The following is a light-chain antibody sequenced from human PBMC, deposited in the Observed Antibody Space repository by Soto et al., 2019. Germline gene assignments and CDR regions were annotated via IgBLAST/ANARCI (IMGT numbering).Light chain of an antibody. V-gene: IGKV3-20*01. Sequence: ILLTQSPDTLSLSPGSTAILSCRASQTVDTYSAWYQLKPGQRPRLLIYGASSTALGIPDRFIGGGSGTNFTLTIHRLEPEDFAVYFCQQYATSPITFGQGTRLEIK. J-gene: IGKJ5*01. CDR3: QQYATSPIT. CDR1: QTVDTY. CDR2: GAS.